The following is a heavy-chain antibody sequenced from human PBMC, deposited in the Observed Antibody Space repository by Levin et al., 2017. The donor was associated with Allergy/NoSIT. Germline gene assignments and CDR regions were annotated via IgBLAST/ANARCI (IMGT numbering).Heavy chain of an antibody. CDR2: INPNSGGT. D-gene: IGHD5-12*01. CDR3: AAGGRGYSGYGIFDY. V-gene: IGHV1-2*02. CDR1: GYTFTGYY. Sequence: GESLKISCKASGYTFTGYYMHWVRQAPGQGLEWMGWINPNSGGTNYAQKFQGRVTMTRDTSISTAYMELSRLRSDDTAVYYCAAGGRGYSGYGIFDYWGQGTLVTVSS. J-gene: IGHJ4*02.